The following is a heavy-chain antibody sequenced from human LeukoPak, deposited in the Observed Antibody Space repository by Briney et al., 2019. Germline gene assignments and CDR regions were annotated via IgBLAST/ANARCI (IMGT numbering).Heavy chain of an antibody. CDR3: TTDQTTVTTFVVGWYFDL. CDR2: IKSKTDGGTT. J-gene: IGHJ2*01. CDR1: GFTFGDYA. D-gene: IGHD4-17*01. V-gene: IGHV3-15*01. Sequence: GGSLRLSCTASGFTFGDYAMSWVRQAPGKGLEWVGRIKSKTDGGTTDYAAPVKGRFTISRDDSKNTLYLQMNSLKTEDTAVYYCTTDQTTVTTFVVGWYFDLWGRGTLVTVSS.